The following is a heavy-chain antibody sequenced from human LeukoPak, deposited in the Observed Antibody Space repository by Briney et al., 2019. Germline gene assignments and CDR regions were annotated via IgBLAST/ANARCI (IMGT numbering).Heavy chain of an antibody. D-gene: IGHD1-26*01. Sequence: QAGGSLRLSCAASGFTVNSYAMSWVRLAPGKGLEWVSTITNSGGSTYYADSVEGRFTISRDNSKNTLYLQMNSLRAEDTAVYYCAKQIVGATRYFDYWGQGTLVTVSS. J-gene: IGHJ4*02. V-gene: IGHV3-23*01. CDR1: GFTVNSYA. CDR3: AKQIVGATRYFDY. CDR2: ITNSGGST.